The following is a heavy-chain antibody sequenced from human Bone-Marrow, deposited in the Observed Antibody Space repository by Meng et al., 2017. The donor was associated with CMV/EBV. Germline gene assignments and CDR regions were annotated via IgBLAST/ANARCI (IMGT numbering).Heavy chain of an antibody. J-gene: IGHJ6*02. Sequence: ASVKVSCKASGYTFTGHYLHWVRQAPGQGLEWMGWVNPHSGAAKSAQKFHGRVTMTRDTSISTVYIVLNSLTYDDTAVYYCARVDPYGGNPYYYYGMDVWGQGTTVTVSS. CDR2: VNPHSGAA. D-gene: IGHD4/OR15-4a*01. CDR3: ARVDPYGGNPYYYYGMDV. V-gene: IGHV1-2*02. CDR1: GYTFTGHY.